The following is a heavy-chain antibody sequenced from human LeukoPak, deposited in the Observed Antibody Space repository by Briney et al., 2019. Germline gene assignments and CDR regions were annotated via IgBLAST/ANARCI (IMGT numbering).Heavy chain of an antibody. Sequence: GESLKIPCKGSGYSFTTSWIGWVRQMPGRGLEWMGIIYPGDSDTRYSPSFRGQVTISADKSISTAYLQWSSLKASDTAMYYCARPSGTYNRFDYWGQGTLVTVSS. CDR2: IYPGDSDT. J-gene: IGHJ4*02. CDR3: ARPSGTYNRFDY. V-gene: IGHV5-51*01. D-gene: IGHD1-26*01. CDR1: GYSFTTSW.